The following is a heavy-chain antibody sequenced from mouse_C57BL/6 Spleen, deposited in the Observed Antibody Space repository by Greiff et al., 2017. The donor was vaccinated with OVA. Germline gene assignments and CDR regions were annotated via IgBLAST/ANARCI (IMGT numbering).Heavy chain of an antibody. J-gene: IGHJ4*01. Sequence: EVKLVESGGDLVKPGGSLKLSCAASGFTFSSYGMSWVRQTPDKRLEWVATISSGGSYTYYPDSVKGRFTLSRDNATNTLYLQMSSLKSEDTAMYYGARQGDDLLLEGYAMDYWGQGTSVTVSS. CDR2: ISSGGSYT. CDR1: GFTFSSYG. V-gene: IGHV5-6*01. D-gene: IGHD1-1*01. CDR3: ARQGDDLLLEGYAMDY.